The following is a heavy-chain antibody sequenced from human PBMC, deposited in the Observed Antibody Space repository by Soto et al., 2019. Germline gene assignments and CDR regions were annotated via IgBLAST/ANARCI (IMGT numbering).Heavy chain of an antibody. J-gene: IGHJ3*02. Sequence: GESLKISCQASGYSFVTYWIGWVRQMTGKGLEWMGIIYPGNSETKYSPPFQGQVTFSVDKSNSTAYLQWSTLKASDTATYYCARHRSQWLSVGEHEGFDIWGLGTRVTVSS. CDR2: IYPGNSET. CDR1: GYSFVTYW. D-gene: IGHD6-19*01. V-gene: IGHV5-51*01. CDR3: ARHRSQWLSVGEHEGFDI.